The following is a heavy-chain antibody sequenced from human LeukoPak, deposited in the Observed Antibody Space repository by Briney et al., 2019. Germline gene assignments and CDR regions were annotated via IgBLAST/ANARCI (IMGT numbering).Heavy chain of an antibody. CDR2: IYYSGST. Sequence: SETLSLTCTVSNDSISSYYWTWIRQPPGKGLEWIGYIYYSGSTYYNPSLKSRVTISVDTSKNQFSLKLSSVTAADTAVYYCARVRGYSGYDFEYWGQGTLVTVSS. J-gene: IGHJ4*02. CDR1: NDSISSYY. CDR3: ARVRGYSGYDFEY. D-gene: IGHD5-12*01. V-gene: IGHV4-59*12.